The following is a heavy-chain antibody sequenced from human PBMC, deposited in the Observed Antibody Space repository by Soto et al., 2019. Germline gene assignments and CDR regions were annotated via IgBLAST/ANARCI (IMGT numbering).Heavy chain of an antibody. CDR2: IYYSGST. Sequence: SETLSLTCTVSGGSISSGDYYWSWIRQPPGKGLEWIGYIYYSGSTYYNPSLKSRVTISVDTSKNQSSLKLSSVTAADTAVYYCARVAVAEQKNWFDPWGQGTLVTVSS. CDR3: ARVAVAEQKNWFDP. J-gene: IGHJ5*02. CDR1: GGSISSGDYY. D-gene: IGHD6-19*01. V-gene: IGHV4-30-4*01.